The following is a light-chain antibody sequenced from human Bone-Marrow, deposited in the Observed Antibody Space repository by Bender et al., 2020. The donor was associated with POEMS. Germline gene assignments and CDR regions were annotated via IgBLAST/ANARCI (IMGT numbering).Light chain of an antibody. CDR3: QVWDSDDDDWG. J-gene: IGLJ3*02. V-gene: IGLV1-40*01. Sequence: QSVMTQPPSVSGAPGQRVTISCTGSSSNIGAGFEVHWYQHLPGTAPKLLVYRNRERSSGVPDRFSGSNSGTSASLAITGLQAEDEADYYCQVWDSDDDDWGFGGGTKLTVL. CDR2: RNR. CDR1: SSNIGAGFE.